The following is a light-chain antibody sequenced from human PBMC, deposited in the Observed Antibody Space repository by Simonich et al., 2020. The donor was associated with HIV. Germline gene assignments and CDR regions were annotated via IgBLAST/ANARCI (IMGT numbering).Light chain of an antibody. CDR1: QSVLYSSNNMNY. CDR3: QQYYSTPPT. CDR2: WAS. J-gene: IGKJ1*01. V-gene: IGKV4-1*01. Sequence: DIVMTQSPDSLAVSLGERATINCKSSQSVLYSSNNMNYLAWYQQKPGQPPKLLIYWASTRESGVPDRFSASGSGTDFTLTISSLQAEDVALYYCQQYYSTPPTFGQGTKVEIK.